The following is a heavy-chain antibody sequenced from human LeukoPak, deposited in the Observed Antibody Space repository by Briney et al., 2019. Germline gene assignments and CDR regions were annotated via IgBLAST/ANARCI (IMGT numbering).Heavy chain of an antibody. D-gene: IGHD6-19*01. J-gene: IGHJ4*02. CDR3: ARERLDSSGWPYYFDY. CDR2: IYFSGTT. Sequence: PSETLSLTCTVSDFAISRGYYWGWIRQPPGKGLEWIGRIYFSGTTNYKPSLKSRVTMSVDTSNNQFSVKLSSVTAADTAVYYCARERLDSSGWPYYFDYWGQGTLVTVSS. V-gene: IGHV4-38-2*02. CDR1: DFAISRGYY.